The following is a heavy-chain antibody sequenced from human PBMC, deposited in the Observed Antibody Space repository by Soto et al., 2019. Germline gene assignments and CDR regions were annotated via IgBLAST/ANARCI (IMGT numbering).Heavy chain of an antibody. V-gene: IGHV3-21*01. CDR2: ISGSSDYI. J-gene: IGHJ3*01. D-gene: IGHD3-22*01. CDR3: ARVVYYDSSGFGL. Sequence: GGSLRLFCAASGFSFSGYNMNWVRQAPGKGLEWVSSISGSSDYIFYADSVKGRFVISRDNAKNALYLQMNSLRVEDTGLYYCARVVYYDSSGFGLWGRGTMVTVSS. CDR1: GFSFSGYN.